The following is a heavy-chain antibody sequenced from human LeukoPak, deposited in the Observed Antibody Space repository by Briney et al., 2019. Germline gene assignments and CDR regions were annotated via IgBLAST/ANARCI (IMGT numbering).Heavy chain of an antibody. D-gene: IGHD6-13*01. V-gene: IGHV4-61*02. J-gene: IGHJ4*02. Sequence: PSETLSLTCTVSGGSISSGSYYWSWIRQPAGKGLEWIGRIYTSGSTYYNPSLKSRVTISVDTSKNQFSLKLGSVTAADTAVYYCAGGGGQIAAAGAFDYWGQGTLVTVSS. CDR3: AGGGGQIAAAGAFDY. CDR1: GGSISSGSYY. CDR2: IYTSGST.